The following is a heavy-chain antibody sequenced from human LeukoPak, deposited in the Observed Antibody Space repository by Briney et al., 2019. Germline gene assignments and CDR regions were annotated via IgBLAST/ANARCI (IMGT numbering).Heavy chain of an antibody. J-gene: IGHJ6*02. V-gene: IGHV3-23*01. CDR2: ISGSGGSA. D-gene: IGHD1-14*01. Sequence: GGSLRLSCAASGFTFSSYAMSWVRQAPGKGLEWVSAISGSGGSAYYADSVKGRFTISRDSSKNTLYLQMNSLRAEDTAVYYCAKVSGGGLYYDGMDVWGQGTTVTVSS. CDR1: GFTFSSYA. CDR3: AKVSGGGLYYDGMDV.